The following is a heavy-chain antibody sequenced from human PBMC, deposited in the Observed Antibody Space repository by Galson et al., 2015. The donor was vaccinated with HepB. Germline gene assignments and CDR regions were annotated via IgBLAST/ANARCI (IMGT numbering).Heavy chain of an antibody. CDR3: ARVAGSVVVVVGDAFDI. V-gene: IGHV1-69*13. CDR1: GGTFSSFA. J-gene: IGHJ3*02. D-gene: IGHD2-15*01. CDR2: IIPMFGTA. Sequence: SVKVSCKASGGTFSSFAISWVRQAPGQGPEWMGGIIPMFGTAKYAQKFQGRVTITADESTSTGYMELSSLRSEDTAVYYCARVAGSVVVVVGDAFDIWGQGTMVTVSS.